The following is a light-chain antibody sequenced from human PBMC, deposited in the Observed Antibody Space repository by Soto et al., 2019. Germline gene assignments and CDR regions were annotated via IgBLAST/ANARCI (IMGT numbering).Light chain of an antibody. CDR2: SNN. V-gene: IGLV1-44*01. Sequence: QSVLTQPPSASGTPGQRVTISCSGSSSNIGTNTVNWYQQFPGTAPTLLIYSNNHRPSGVPDRFSCAKSCTSASLAISGLQSEDEADDYCAAWDDTLNATVFGGGTKLTVL. CDR3: AAWDDTLNATV. J-gene: IGLJ2*01. CDR1: SSNIGTNT.